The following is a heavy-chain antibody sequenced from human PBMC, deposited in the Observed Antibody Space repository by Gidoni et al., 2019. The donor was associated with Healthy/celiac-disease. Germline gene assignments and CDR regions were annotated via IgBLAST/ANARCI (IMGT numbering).Heavy chain of an antibody. Sequence: EVQLLEAGGGLVQPGGSLRLSCAAAGFTFSSYAMSWVRQAPGKGLEWVSAISGSGGSTYYADSVKGRFTISRDNSKNTLYLQMNSLRAEDTAVYYCAKDERVRALGGYWGQGTLVTVSS. V-gene: IGHV3-23*01. D-gene: IGHD3-16*01. CDR2: ISGSGGST. J-gene: IGHJ4*02. CDR1: GFTFSSYA. CDR3: AKDERVRALGGY.